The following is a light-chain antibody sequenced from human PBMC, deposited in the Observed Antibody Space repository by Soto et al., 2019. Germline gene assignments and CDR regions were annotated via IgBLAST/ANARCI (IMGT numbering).Light chain of an antibody. Sequence: QSALTQPASVSGSPGQSITISCTGTRSDVGGNNYVSWYQHHPGKAPKLIIFEVSDRPSGVSNRFSGSKSDNTASLTISGLQSEDEADYYCSSYTSTRTLLFGGGTQLTVL. CDR3: SSYTSTRTLL. CDR1: RSDVGGNNY. CDR2: EVS. V-gene: IGLV2-14*01. J-gene: IGLJ2*01.